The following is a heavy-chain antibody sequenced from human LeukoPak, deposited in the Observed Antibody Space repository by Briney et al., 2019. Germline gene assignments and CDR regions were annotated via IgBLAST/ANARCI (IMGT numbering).Heavy chain of an antibody. CDR2: IKQDGSEK. CDR3: ARDHYGSGRGFDP. V-gene: IGHV3-7*01. Sequence: GGSLRLSCAASGFTFSSYWMSWVRQAPGKGLEWVANIKQDGSEKYYVDSVKGRFTISRDNAKNSLYLQMNSLRAEDTAVYYCARDHYGSGRGFDPWGQGTLDTVSS. D-gene: IGHD3-10*01. CDR1: GFTFSSYW. J-gene: IGHJ5*02.